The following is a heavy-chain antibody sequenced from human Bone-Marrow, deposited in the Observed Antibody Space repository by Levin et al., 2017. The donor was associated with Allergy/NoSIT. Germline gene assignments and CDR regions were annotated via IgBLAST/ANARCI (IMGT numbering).Heavy chain of an antibody. CDR3: ARSPRKEVTVFGIPIVEYFDY. J-gene: IGHJ4*02. Sequence: GGSLRLSCAASGFTFNIYAMNWVRQAPGKGPEWVSAISGSGDSTYDADSAKGRFTISRDNSRNTLYLQMSSLRAEDTAVYYCARSPRKEVTVFGIPIVEYFDYWGQGILVTVSS. D-gene: IGHD3-3*01. V-gene: IGHV3-23*01. CDR1: GFTFNIYA. CDR2: ISGSGDST.